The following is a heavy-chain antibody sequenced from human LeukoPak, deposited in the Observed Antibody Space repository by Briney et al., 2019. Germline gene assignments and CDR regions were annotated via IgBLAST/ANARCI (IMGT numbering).Heavy chain of an antibody. CDR3: AKDSYVSGRPLHTFDV. Sequence: GGSLRLSCAASGFTFAIHAMTWVRQAPGKGLEWVSGISGDGASTHYAESVKGQFTISRDNSQNTLFLQMNSLRVEDAAIYYCAKDSYVSGRPLHTFDVWGQGTMVTVSS. CDR2: ISGDGAST. CDR1: GFTFAIHA. V-gene: IGHV3-23*01. D-gene: IGHD3-10*01. J-gene: IGHJ3*01.